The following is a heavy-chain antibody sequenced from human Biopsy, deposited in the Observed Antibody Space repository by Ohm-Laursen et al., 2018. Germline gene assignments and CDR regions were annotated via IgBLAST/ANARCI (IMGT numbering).Heavy chain of an antibody. D-gene: IGHD6-19*01. V-gene: IGHV1-46*01. CDR2: INPSGSTT. J-gene: IGHJ4*02. CDR1: GYCFTSYY. CDR3: ARNTGWYGDLYYFDY. Sequence: ASVKASCKASGYCFTSYYMHWVRQAPGQGLEWMGMINPSGSTTSYPQIFQGRVTMTRDTSKSTVYMELNSLRTADTAVYFCARNTGWYGDLYYFDYWGQGTLVTVSS.